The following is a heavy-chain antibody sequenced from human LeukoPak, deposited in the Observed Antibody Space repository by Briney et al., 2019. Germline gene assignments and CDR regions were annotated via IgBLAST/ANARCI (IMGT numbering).Heavy chain of an antibody. V-gene: IGHV1-18*01. CDR3: ARDQQLVGDY. CDR1: GYTLTSYG. CDR2: ISACNGNT. J-gene: IGHJ4*02. Sequence: ASVKVSCKASGYTLTSYGIRWVRQAPGQGLEWMGWISACNGNTNYGQKLHGRVTLTTDTSTSTAYMELRSLRSDDTAVYYCARDQQLVGDYWGQGTLVTVSS. D-gene: IGHD6-6*01.